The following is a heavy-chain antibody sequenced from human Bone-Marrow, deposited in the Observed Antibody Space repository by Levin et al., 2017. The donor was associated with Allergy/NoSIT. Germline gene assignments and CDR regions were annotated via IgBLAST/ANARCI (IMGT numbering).Heavy chain of an antibody. D-gene: IGHD2-15*01. CDR2: IYYSGST. CDR3: AREGSGGSGYYFDY. CDR1: GGSISSGGYY. Sequence: SETLSLTCTVSGGSISSGGYYWSWIRQHPGKGLEWIGYIYYSGSTYYNPSLKSRVTISVDTSKNQFSLKLSSVTAADTAVYYCAREGSGGSGYYFDYWGQGTLVTVSS. V-gene: IGHV4-31*03. J-gene: IGHJ4*02.